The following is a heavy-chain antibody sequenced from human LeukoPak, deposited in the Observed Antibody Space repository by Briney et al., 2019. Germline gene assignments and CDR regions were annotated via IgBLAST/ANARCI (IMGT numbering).Heavy chain of an antibody. CDR2: IYTSGST. D-gene: IGHD6-13*01. V-gene: IGHV4-61*02. Sequence: SETLSLTCTVSGGSISSGSYYWSWIRQPAGKGLEWIGRIYTSGSTNYNPSLKSRVTISVDTSKNQFSLKLSSVTAADTAVYYCARSYSSSWYDYWGQETLVTVSS. J-gene: IGHJ4*02. CDR1: GGSISSGSYY. CDR3: ARSYSSSWYDY.